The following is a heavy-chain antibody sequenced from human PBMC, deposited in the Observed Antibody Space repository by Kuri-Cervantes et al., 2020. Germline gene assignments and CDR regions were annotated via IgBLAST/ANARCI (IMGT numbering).Heavy chain of an antibody. J-gene: IGHJ4*02. D-gene: IGHD3-22*01. Sequence: GGSLRLSCAASGFTFSNYAMTWVRQAPGKGLEWVSTISGSGGGTYYLDSVKGRFTISRDNSKNTLYLEMNSLRAEDTAVYYCARGYYESSGYYYEWGQGTLVTVSS. V-gene: IGHV3-23*01. CDR1: GFTFSNYA. CDR2: ISGSGGGT. CDR3: ARGYYESSGYYYE.